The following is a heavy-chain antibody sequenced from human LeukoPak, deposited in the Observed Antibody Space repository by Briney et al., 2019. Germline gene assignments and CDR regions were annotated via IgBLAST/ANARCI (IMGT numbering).Heavy chain of an antibody. CDR2: MNPTSGNT. CDR1: GYTFTSYD. V-gene: IGHV1-8*03. CDR3: ARSVIVGASKPRDAFDI. J-gene: IGHJ3*02. D-gene: IGHD1-26*01. Sequence: GASVKVSCKPSGYTFTSYDINCVRQATGQGLEWMGWMNPTSGNTGYAQKFQGRVTITRNTSISTANMELSSLRSEDTAVYYCARSVIVGASKPRDAFDIWGQGTMVTVSS.